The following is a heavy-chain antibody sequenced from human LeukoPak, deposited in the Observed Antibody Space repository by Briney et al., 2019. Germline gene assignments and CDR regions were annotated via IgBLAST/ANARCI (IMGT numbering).Heavy chain of an antibody. D-gene: IGHD2-2*01. CDR2: INDVSSDI. V-gene: IGHV3-21*05. CDR1: EFTFSLYA. Sequence: PGGSLRLSCAASEFTFSLYAMNWVRQAPGKGLEWVSYINDVSSDIHYADSVKGRFTISRDNAKNTLYLQMNSLRAEDTAVYHCARDTYQPGLIDCWGQGTLVTVSS. CDR3: ARDTYQPGLIDC. J-gene: IGHJ4*02.